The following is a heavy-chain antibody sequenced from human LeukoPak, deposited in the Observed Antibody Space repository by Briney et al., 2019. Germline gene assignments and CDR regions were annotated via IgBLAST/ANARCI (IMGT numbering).Heavy chain of an antibody. V-gene: IGHV3-15*01. J-gene: IGHJ4*02. CDR2: IKSKTDGGTI. D-gene: IGHD4-11*01. CDR1: GFTFSSYW. Sequence: PGGSLRLSCAASGFTFSSYWMSWVRQAPGKGLEWVGRIKSKTDGGTIGYAAPVKGRFTISRDDSKHTLYLQMNSLKTEDTAVYYCSLQYPGDHWGQGTLVTVSS. CDR3: SLQYPGDH.